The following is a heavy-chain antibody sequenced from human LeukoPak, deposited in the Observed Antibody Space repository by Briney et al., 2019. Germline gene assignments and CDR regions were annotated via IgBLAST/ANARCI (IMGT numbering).Heavy chain of an antibody. V-gene: IGHV3-53*01. CDR1: GFTVSSNY. J-gene: IGHJ3*02. Sequence: GGSLRLSCAASGFTVSSNYMSWVRQAPGKGLEWVSVIYSGGSTYYADSVKGGFTISRDNSKNTLYLQMNSLRAEDTAVYYCARGSRGNGGAFDIWGQGTMVTVSS. CDR3: ARGSRGNGGAFDI. D-gene: IGHD2-8*01. CDR2: IYSGGST.